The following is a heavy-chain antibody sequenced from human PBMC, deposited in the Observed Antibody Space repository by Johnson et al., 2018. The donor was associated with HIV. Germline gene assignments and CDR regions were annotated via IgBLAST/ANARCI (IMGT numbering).Heavy chain of an antibody. V-gene: IGHV3-53*01. CDR3: AREYYYEIPEAFDI. J-gene: IGHJ3*02. CDR1: GFTVSSNY. Sequence: VQLVESGGGLIQPGGSLRLSCAASGFTVSSNYMSWVRQAPGKGLEWVSVIYSGGSTYYADSVKGRFTISRDNSKNTLYLQMNSLRAEDTAVYYCAREYYYEIPEAFDIWGQGTMVTVSS. CDR2: IYSGGST. D-gene: IGHD3-22*01.